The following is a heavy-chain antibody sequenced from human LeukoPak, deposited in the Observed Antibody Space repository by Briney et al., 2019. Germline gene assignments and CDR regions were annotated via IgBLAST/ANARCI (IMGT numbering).Heavy chain of an antibody. V-gene: IGHV3-21*01. D-gene: IGHD2-2*01. J-gene: IGHJ4*02. CDR1: GFTFSTNN. Sequence: GGSLRLSCAASGFTFSTNNMNWVRQAPGKGLEGVSSISSGSGYIYYADSVKGRFTISRDNAKNSLYLQMNSLRAEDTAVYYCARGQARVSTSSIDYWGQGTLVTVSS. CDR2: ISSGSGYI. CDR3: ARGQARVSTSSIDY.